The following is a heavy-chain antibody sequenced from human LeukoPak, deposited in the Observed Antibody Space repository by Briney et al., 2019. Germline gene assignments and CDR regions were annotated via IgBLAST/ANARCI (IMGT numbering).Heavy chain of an antibody. CDR2: ISGSENYI. D-gene: IGHD6-25*01. CDR1: GFTFSDYY. J-gene: IGHJ4*02. V-gene: IGHV3-11*04. Sequence: GGSLRLSCEASGFTFSDYYMSWIRQAPGKGLEWLAYISGSENYIYYADSVKGRFTISRDNAKNSVYLQLDSLRVEDTARYYCARDFIPAATFHSWGQGTRVTVSS. CDR3: ARDFIPAATFHS.